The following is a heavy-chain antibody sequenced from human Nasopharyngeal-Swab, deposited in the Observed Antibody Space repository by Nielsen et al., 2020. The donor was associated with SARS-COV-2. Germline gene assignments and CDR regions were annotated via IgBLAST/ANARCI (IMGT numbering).Heavy chain of an antibody. CDR3: AKDLGIAVAGTGHDL. J-gene: IGHJ5*02. D-gene: IGHD6-19*01. Sequence: GGSLRLSCAASGFSFDDYAMHWVRQAPGKGLEWVSGISWNSGRIGYADSVKGRFTISRDNAKNSLFLQMNSRRAEDTALYYCAKDLGIAVAGTGHDLWGQGTLVTVSS. CDR2: ISWNSGRI. CDR1: GFSFDDYA. V-gene: IGHV3-9*01.